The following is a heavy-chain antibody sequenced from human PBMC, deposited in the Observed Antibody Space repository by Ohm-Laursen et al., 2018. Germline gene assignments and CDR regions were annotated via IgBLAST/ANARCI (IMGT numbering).Heavy chain of an antibody. Sequence: SLRLSCAASGFTFSNAWMSWVRQAPGKGLEWVGRIKSKTDGGTTDYAAPVKGRFTISRDDSKNTLYLQMNSLRAEDTAVYYCAKDYDFWSGYCFDYWGQGTLVTVSS. D-gene: IGHD3-3*01. CDR3: AKDYDFWSGYCFDY. V-gene: IGHV3-15*01. CDR2: IKSKTDGGTT. CDR1: GFTFSNAW. J-gene: IGHJ4*02.